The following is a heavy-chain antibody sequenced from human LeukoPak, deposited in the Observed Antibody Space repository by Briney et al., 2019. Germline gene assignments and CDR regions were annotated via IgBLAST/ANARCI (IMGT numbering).Heavy chain of an antibody. Sequence: GRSLRLSCAASGFTFSNYWMHWVRRAPGKGLVWVSRINSDGSSTSNADSVKGRFTMSRDNAKNTLYLQMNSLRADDTAVYYCARVSGTYFFDYWGQGTLVTVSS. V-gene: IGHV3-74*01. CDR3: ARVSGTYFFDY. D-gene: IGHD1-26*01. CDR2: INSDGSST. CDR1: GFTFSNYW. J-gene: IGHJ4*02.